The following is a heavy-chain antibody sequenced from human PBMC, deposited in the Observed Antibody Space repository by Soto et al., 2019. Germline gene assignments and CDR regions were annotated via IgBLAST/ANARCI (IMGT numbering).Heavy chain of an antibody. J-gene: IGHJ4*02. CDR1: GFTFSNYA. Sequence: HPGGSLRLSCAASGFTFSNYAMSWVRQGPGKGLEWVSAISGNDGSTYYADSVKGRFTISRDNAKNTLYLQMNSLRAEDTAVYYCARDPTYFYDSSGYYDYWGQGTLVTVSS. D-gene: IGHD3-22*01. CDR2: ISGNDGST. V-gene: IGHV3-23*01. CDR3: ARDPTYFYDSSGYYDY.